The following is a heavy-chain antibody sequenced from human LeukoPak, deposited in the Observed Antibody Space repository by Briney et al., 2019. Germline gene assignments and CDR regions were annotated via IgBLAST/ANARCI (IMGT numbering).Heavy chain of an antibody. Sequence: SQTLSLTCAISGDNVSSNSTTWNWIRQTPARGLEWLGRTYYRSKWYNDYAISLKGRITINPDTSKNQFSLHLNSVTPEDTAVYYCARGDCSGGTCYSDSAFRIWGRGTKVTVSS. J-gene: IGHJ3*02. CDR3: ARGDCSGGTCYSDSAFRI. V-gene: IGHV6-1*01. D-gene: IGHD2-15*01. CDR1: GDNVSSNSTT. CDR2: TYYRSKWYN.